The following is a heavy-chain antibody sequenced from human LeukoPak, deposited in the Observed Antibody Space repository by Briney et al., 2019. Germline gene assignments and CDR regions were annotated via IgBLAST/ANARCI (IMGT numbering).Heavy chain of an antibody. CDR1: GGTFSSYA. D-gene: IGHD3-22*01. Sequence: GASVKVSCKASGGTFSSYAISWVRQAPGQGLEWMGGIIPIFGTANYAQKFQGRVTITADESTSTAYMELSSLRSEDTAVYYCARGSYYDSSGYRTTHNWFDPWGRGTLVTVSS. V-gene: IGHV1-69*13. J-gene: IGHJ5*02. CDR3: ARGSYYDSSGYRTTHNWFDP. CDR2: IIPIFGTA.